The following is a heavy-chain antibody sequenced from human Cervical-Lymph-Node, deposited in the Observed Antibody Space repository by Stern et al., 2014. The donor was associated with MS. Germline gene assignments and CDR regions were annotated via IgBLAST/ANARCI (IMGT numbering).Heavy chain of an antibody. J-gene: IGHJ6*02. V-gene: IGHV3-72*01. CDR3: ARGGTAATNYYYGLDV. Sequence: EVQLEESGGGLVQPGGSLRLSCAVSGFTFSDHYMDLVRQAPGKGLEWVGRTRNKPKGYTTEYAASVKGRFTISRDDSKSSLYLQMNSLNTEDTAVYYCARGGTAATNYYYGLDVWGQGTTVTVSS. D-gene: IGHD2-15*01. CDR1: GFTFSDHY. CDR2: TRNKPKGYTT.